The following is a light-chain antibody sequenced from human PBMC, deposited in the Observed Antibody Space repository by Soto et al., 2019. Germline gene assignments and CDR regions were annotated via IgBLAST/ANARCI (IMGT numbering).Light chain of an antibody. J-gene: IGKJ1*01. CDR3: QQSYSTPQT. CDR1: QSVTSSS. Sequence: EIVLTHSPCTLSLPPGERASRSCRASQSVTSSSLAWYQQKPGQAPRLLIYGAITRATGIPDRFTGSVSGTDFTLTISRLEPEDFATYYCQQSYSTPQTFGQGTKVDIK. V-gene: IGKV3-20*01. CDR2: GAI.